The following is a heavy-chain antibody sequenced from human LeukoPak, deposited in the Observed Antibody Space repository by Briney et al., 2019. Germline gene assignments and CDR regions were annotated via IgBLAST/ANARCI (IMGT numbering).Heavy chain of an antibody. V-gene: IGHV3-11*03. CDR3: ATSTYYYDSSGPYHYFDY. D-gene: IGHD3-22*01. CDR2: ISSSSHYT. CDR1: GFTFSDRY. J-gene: IGHJ4*02. Sequence: PGGSLRLSCAASGFTFSDRYMGWVRQAPGKGLAWVSYISSSSHYTNYEASVRGRFIISRDNARDSVYLQMNSLRVEDTAIYYCATSTYYYDSSGPYHYFDYWGQGTLVTVSS.